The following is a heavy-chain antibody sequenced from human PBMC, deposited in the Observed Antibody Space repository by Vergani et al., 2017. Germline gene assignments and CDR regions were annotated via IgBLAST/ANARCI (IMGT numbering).Heavy chain of an antibody. CDR1: GGSISSYY. V-gene: IGHV4-59*01. CDR2: IYYSGST. CDR3: ARAESFYGMDV. D-gene: IGHD3-10*01. J-gene: IGHJ6*02. Sequence: QVQLQESGPGLVKPSETLSLTCTVSGGSISSYYWSWIRQPPGKGLEWIGYIYYSGSTNYNPSLKSRVTISVDTSKNQFSLKLSSVTSADPAVYYCARAESFYGMDVWGQGTTVTVSS.